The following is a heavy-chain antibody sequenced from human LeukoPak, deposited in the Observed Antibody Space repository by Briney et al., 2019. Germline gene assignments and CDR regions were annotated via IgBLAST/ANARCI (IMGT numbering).Heavy chain of an antibody. J-gene: IGHJ4*02. V-gene: IGHV4-59*08. D-gene: IGHD6-25*01. CDR2: IYYTGNT. CDR1: RASISGYY. CDR3: ARGRLPIDY. Sequence: PSETLSLTCSVSRASISGYYWSWIRQPPGKGLEWIAYIYYTGNTDSNPSLKSRVTISVDTSRRHFSLQLTSVTAADTAVYYCARGRLPIDYWGQGTLVTVSS.